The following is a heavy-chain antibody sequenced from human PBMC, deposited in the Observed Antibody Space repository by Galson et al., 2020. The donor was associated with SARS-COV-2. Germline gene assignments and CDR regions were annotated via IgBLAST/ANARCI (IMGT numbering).Heavy chain of an antibody. D-gene: IGHD2-15*01. CDR1: GFTFSSYA. J-gene: IGHJ4*02. CDR2: ISGSGGST. Sequence: GGSLRLSCAASGFTFSSYAMSWVRQAPGKGLEWVSAISGSGGSTYYADSVKGRFTISRDNSKNTLYLQMNSLRAEDTAVYYCAKGDIVVVVAATRFHYFDYWGQGTLVTVSS. V-gene: IGHV3-23*01. CDR3: AKGDIVVVVAATRFHYFDY.